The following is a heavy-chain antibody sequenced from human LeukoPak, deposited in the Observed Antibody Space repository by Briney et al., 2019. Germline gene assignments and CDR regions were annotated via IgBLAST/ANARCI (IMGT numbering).Heavy chain of an antibody. V-gene: IGHV3-9*01. Sequence: PGGSLRLSCAASGFTFDDYAMHWVRQAPGKGLEWVSGISWNSGSIGYADSVKGRFTISRDNAKNSLYLQMNSLRVEDTAVYYCVRAFGGYDSQRFYYNMDVWGKGTTVTVSS. CDR1: GFTFDDYA. D-gene: IGHD5-12*01. CDR2: ISWNSGSI. CDR3: VRAFGGYDSQRFYYNMDV. J-gene: IGHJ6*03.